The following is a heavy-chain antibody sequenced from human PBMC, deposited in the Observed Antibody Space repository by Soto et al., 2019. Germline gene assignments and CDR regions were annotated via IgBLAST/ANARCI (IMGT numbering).Heavy chain of an antibody. CDR2: INAGNGNT. V-gene: IGHV1-3*01. Sequence: GASVKVSCKASGYTFTSYAMHWVRQAPGQRLEWMGWINAGNGNTNYAQKLQGRVTMTTDTSTSTAYMELRSLRSDDTAVYYCARVGGSSTSVIWWVYYYGMDVWGQGTTVTVSS. D-gene: IGHD2-2*01. CDR3: ARVGGSSTSVIWWVYYYGMDV. CDR1: GYTFTSYA. J-gene: IGHJ6*02.